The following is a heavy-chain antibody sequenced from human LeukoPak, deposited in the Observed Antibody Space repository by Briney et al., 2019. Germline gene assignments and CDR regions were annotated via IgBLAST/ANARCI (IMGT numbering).Heavy chain of an antibody. CDR2: IYPNSGAT. CDR3: GTLLSNGPFDY. Sequence: ASVKVSCKASGYTFTGYYMHWVRQAPGQGLEWMGYIYPNSGATKYAQKFRGRVTMTRDTSISTVYMELSGLRSDDTAVYYCGTLLSNGPFDYWGQGSLVTVSS. V-gene: IGHV1-2*02. CDR1: GYTFTGYY. J-gene: IGHJ4*02.